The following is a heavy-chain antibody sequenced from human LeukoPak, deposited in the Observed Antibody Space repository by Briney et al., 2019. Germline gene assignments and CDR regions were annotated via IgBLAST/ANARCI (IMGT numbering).Heavy chain of an antibody. CDR1: GGSISSYY. CDR3: ARLGTTGNWVDP. CDR2: IYYSGST. D-gene: IGHD4-17*01. V-gene: IGHV4-59*01. Sequence: PSETLSLTCTVSGGSISSYYWGWSRQPPGKGLEWIGYIYYSGSTNYNPSLKSRVTISVDTSKNQFSLKLSSVTAADTAVYYCARLGTTGNWVDPWGQGTLVTVSS. J-gene: IGHJ5*02.